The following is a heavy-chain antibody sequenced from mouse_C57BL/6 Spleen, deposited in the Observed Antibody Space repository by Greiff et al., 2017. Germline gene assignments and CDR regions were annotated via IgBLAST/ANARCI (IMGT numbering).Heavy chain of an antibody. CDR2: IGPEAGGT. V-gene: IGHV1-15*01. D-gene: IGHD1-1*01. Sequence: QVQLQQSGAELVRPGASVTLSCKASGYTFTDYEMHWVKQTPVHGLEWIGAIGPEAGGTAYNQKFKGKAILTADKSSSTAYMELRSLTSEDSAVYYCTRGGSEGYWGQGTTLTVSS. J-gene: IGHJ2*01. CDR3: TRGGSEGY. CDR1: GYTFTDYE.